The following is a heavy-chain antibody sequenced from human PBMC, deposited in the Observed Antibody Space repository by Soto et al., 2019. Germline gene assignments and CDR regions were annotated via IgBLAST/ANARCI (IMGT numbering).Heavy chain of an antibody. CDR2: INPTSGGT. J-gene: IGHJ4*02. CDR3: ARDPDYGDYWGYFFDS. CDR1: GYTFAAYY. D-gene: IGHD4-17*01. V-gene: IGHV1-2*02. Sequence: QVQLVQSGAEVKKPGASVKVSCKTSGYTFAAYYIHWIRQAPGQGLEWMGWINPTSGGTVYAQNFQDRFTMTMDTSISTAYMELRRLNSDATAVYYCARDPDYGDYWGYFFDSWGQGTRVTVSS.